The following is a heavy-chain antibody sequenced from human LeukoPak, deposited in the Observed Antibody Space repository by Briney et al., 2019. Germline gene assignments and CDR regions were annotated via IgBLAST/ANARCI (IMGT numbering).Heavy chain of an antibody. J-gene: IGHJ4*02. CDR3: AKRGVVIRVILVGFHKEAYYFDS. CDR2: I. V-gene: IGHV3-23*01. D-gene: IGHD3-22*01. CDR1: GITLSSYG. Sequence: PGGSLRLSCAVAGITLSSYGMSRVRQAPGKGLEWVAGIKGRFTISRDNSKNTLYLQMNSLRAEDTAVYFCAKRGVVIRVILVGFHKEAYYFDSWGQGALVTVSS.